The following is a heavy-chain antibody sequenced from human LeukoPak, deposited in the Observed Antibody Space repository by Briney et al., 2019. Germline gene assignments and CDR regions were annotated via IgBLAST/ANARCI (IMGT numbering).Heavy chain of an antibody. D-gene: IGHD3-10*01. J-gene: IGHJ6*03. Sequence: SETLSHTCTVSGGSISSSSYYWGWIRQPPGKGLEWIGSIYYSGSTYYNPSLKSRVTISVDTSKNQFSLKLSSVTAADTAVYYCARHLGGVGGFGYYYYYYMDVWGKGTTVTISS. CDR2: IYYSGST. CDR3: ARHLGGVGGFGYYYYYYMDV. CDR1: GGSISSSSYY. V-gene: IGHV4-39*01.